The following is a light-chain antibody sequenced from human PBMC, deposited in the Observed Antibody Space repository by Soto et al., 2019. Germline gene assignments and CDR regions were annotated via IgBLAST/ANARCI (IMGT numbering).Light chain of an antibody. V-gene: IGKV1-39*01. CDR3: QQSYNVPVT. CDR1: QSISSY. CDR2: AAS. J-gene: IGKJ2*01. Sequence: DIQMTQSPSSLSASVGDRVTITCRASQSISSYLNWYQQKPGKAPNLLISAASSLQSGVPSRFSGSGSGTDFTLTINNLQPEDCATYYCQQSYNVPVTFGQGTKLEI.